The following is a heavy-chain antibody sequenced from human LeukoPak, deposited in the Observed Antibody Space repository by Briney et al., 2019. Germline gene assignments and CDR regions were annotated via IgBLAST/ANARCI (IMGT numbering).Heavy chain of an antibody. CDR2: INSDGSST. CDR3: ARDGLYSYGCFYYYYYYMDV. D-gene: IGHD5-18*01. CDR1: GFTFSSYW. V-gene: IGHV3-74*01. J-gene: IGHJ6*03. Sequence: GGSLRLSCAASGFTFSSYWMHWVRQAPGKGLVWVSRINSDGSSTSYADSVKGRFTISRDNAKNTLYLQMNSLRAEDTAVYYCARDGLYSYGCFYYYYYYMDVWGKGTTVTVSS.